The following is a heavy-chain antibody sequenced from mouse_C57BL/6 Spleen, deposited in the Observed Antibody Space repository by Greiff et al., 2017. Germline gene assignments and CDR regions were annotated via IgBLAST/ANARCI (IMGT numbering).Heavy chain of an antibody. D-gene: IGHD2-3*01. CDR2: ISTYYGDA. J-gene: IGHJ3*01. V-gene: IGHV1-67*01. CDR3: ARSDDGYYGAY. Sequence: QVHVKQSGPELVRPGVSVKISCTGSGYTFTDYAMHWVKQRHAKSLEWIGVISTYYGDASYNQKFKDKATMTVDKSSSTAYMELARLTSEDSAVYYCARSDDGYYGAYWGQGTLVTVSA. CDR1: GYTFTDYA.